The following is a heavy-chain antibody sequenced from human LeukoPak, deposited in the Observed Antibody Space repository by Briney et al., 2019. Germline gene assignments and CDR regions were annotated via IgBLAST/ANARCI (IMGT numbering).Heavy chain of an antibody. J-gene: IGHJ4*02. V-gene: IGHV3-66*01. CDR1: GFTVSSNY. Sequence: PGGSLRLSCAASGFTVSSNYMSWVRQAPGKGLEWVSVIYSGGSTYYADSVKGRFTISRDNSKNTLYLQMNSLRAEDTAVYYCAKTAVAGVYYFDYWGQGTLVTVSS. CDR2: IYSGGST. CDR3: AKTAVAGVYYFDY. D-gene: IGHD6-19*01.